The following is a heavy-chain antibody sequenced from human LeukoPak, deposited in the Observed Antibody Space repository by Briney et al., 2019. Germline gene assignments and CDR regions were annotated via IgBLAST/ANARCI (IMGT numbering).Heavy chain of an antibody. CDR3: ARQGGLWFGELLSASYYYYMDV. Sequence: SETLSFTGTVSGGSISSSDCYWGWIRQPPGKGLEWIGSIYYSGSTYNNPSLKSRVTISVDSSKNQFSLRLSSVTAADTAVYYCARQGGLWFGELLSASYYYYMDVWGKGTTVTISS. V-gene: IGHV4-39*01. J-gene: IGHJ6*03. D-gene: IGHD3-10*01. CDR2: IYYSGST. CDR1: GGSISSSDCY.